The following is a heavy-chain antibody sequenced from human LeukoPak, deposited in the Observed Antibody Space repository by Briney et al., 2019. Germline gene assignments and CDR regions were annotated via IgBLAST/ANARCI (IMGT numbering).Heavy chain of an antibody. CDR3: ANDIVWYGSGRH. J-gene: IGHJ4*02. Sequence: GGSLRLSCAASGFTFSSYGMHWVRQAPGKGLEWVAFIRYDGSNKYYADSVKGRFTISRDNSKNTLYLQMNSLRAEDTAVYYCANDIVWYGSGRHWGQGTLVTVSS. CDR1: GFTFSSYG. V-gene: IGHV3-30*02. CDR2: IRYDGSNK. D-gene: IGHD3-10*01.